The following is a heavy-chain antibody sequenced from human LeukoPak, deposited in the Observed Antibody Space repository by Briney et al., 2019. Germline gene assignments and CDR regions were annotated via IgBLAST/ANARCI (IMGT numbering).Heavy chain of an antibody. CDR2: IRYDGSNK. CDR1: GFTFSSYT. D-gene: IGHD3-10*01. V-gene: IGHV3-30*02. Sequence: PGGSLRLSCAASGFTFSSYTLNWVRQAPGKGLEWVAFIRYDGSNKYYADSVKGRFTISRDNSKNTLYLQMNSLRAGDTAVYYCAKDGTMVRGVYYYMDVWGKGTTVTISS. CDR3: AKDGTMVRGVYYYMDV. J-gene: IGHJ6*03.